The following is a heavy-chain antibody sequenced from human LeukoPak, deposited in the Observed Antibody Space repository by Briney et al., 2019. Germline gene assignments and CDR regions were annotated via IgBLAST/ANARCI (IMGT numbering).Heavy chain of an antibody. Sequence: GGSLRLSCAASGFPFSTYWITWVRQAPGKGLEWVANIKNDGSEKNYVDSVKGRFTISRDNAENSLFLQMNSLRVEDTAIYYCTRDSGLTGYDLLDYWGQGTLSPSPQ. J-gene: IGHJ4*02. CDR1: GFPFSTYW. CDR2: IKNDGSEK. CDR3: TRDSGLTGYDLLDY. V-gene: IGHV3-7*01. D-gene: IGHD5-12*01.